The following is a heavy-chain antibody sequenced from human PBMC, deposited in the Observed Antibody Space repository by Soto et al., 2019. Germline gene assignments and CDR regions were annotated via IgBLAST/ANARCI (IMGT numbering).Heavy chain of an antibody. D-gene: IGHD5-18*01. CDR1: GFTFSSYA. J-gene: IGHJ6*02. V-gene: IGHV3-30-3*01. CDR3: ARDGAPPLSGYSYGYGLDV. Sequence: PGGSLRLSCAASGFTFSSYAIHWVRQAPGKGLEWVTIISYDGSNKYNADSVKGRFTISRDNSKNTLYLQMNSLRAEDTAVYYCARDGAPPLSGYSYGYGLDVSGPATTVTVSS. CDR2: ISYDGSNK.